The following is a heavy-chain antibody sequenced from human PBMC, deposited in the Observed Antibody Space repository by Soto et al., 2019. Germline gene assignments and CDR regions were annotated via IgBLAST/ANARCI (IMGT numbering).Heavy chain of an antibody. J-gene: IGHJ5*02. CDR2: INHSGST. V-gene: IGHV4-34*01. Sequence: SETLSLTCAVYGGSFSGYYWSWIRQPPGKGLEWIGEINHSGSTNYNPSLKSRVTISVDTSKNQFSLKLSSVTAADTAVYYCARVGRSSVRWFDPWGQGTLVTVSS. CDR1: GGSFSGYY. D-gene: IGHD6-6*01. CDR3: ARVGRSSVRWFDP.